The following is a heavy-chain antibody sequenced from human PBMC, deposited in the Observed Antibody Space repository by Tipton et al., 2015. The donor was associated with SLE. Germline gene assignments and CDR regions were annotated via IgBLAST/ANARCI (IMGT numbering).Heavy chain of an antibody. V-gene: IGHV4-39*01. J-gene: IGHJ4*02. Sequence: TLSLTCTVSGGSISSYYWGWIRQPPGKGLEWIGSIYYSGSTYYNPSLKSRVTISVDTSKNQFSLKLSSVTAADTAVYYCARLGSRPYNSGWYSWGQGTLVTVSS. D-gene: IGHD6-19*01. CDR3: ARLGSRPYNSGWYS. CDR2: IYYSGST. CDR1: GGSISSYY.